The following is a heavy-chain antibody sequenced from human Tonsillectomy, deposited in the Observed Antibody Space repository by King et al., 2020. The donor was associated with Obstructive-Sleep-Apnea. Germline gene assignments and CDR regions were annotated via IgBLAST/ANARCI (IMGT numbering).Heavy chain of an antibody. CDR2: IDWDDDK. Sequence: TLKESGPTLVKPTQTLTLTCTFSGFSLSTSGVGVGWIRQPPGKALEWLALIDWDDDKLYSPSLKSRLTITKDTSKNQVALTMTNMDPVDTATYYCAHRRGWTYYFDYWGQGTLVTVSS. J-gene: IGHJ4*02. V-gene: IGHV2-5*02. CDR1: GFSLSTSGVG. D-gene: IGHD3/OR15-3a*01. CDR3: AHRRGWTYYFDY.